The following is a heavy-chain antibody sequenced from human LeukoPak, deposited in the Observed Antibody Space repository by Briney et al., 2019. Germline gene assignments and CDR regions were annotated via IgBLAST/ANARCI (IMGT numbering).Heavy chain of an antibody. V-gene: IGHV4-34*01. CDR2: INHSGST. CDR1: GGSFSGYY. CDR3: ARSIALQPVDY. D-gene: IGHD6-6*01. J-gene: IGHJ4*02. Sequence: SETLSLTCAVYGGSFSGYYWSWIRQPPGKGLEWIGEINHSGSTNYNPSLKSRVTISVDTSKNQFSLKLSSVTAADTAVYYCARSIALQPVDYWGQGTLVTVSS.